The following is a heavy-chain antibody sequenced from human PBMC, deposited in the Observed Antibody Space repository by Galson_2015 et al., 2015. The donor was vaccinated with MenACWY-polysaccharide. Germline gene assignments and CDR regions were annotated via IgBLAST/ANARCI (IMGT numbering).Heavy chain of an antibody. CDR3: ARGRRAVSNRNWFDP. CDR1: GDSITSGGYF. Sequence: PSQTLSLTCTVSGDSITSGGYFWSWIRQHPGKGLEWIASISYDGGTYYNPSLKSRVTISVDTPNNQFSLKLNSVTAADTAVYYCARGRRAVSNRNWFDPSGQGTLVTVSS. V-gene: IGHV4-31*03. J-gene: IGHJ5*02. CDR2: ISYDGGT.